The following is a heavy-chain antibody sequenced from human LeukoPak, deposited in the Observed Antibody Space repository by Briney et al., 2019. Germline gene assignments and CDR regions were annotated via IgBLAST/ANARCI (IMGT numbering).Heavy chain of an antibody. Sequence: GGSLRLSCAASGFTFGSYGIHWVRQAPGKGLEWVSIIYRSGTISYADSVKDRFTISRDNSKNMVYLQMNSLRAEDTAVYYCARDLITTSYYYGMDVWGQGTTVIVSS. CDR3: ARDLITTSYYYGMDV. J-gene: IGHJ6*02. D-gene: IGHD3-16*01. CDR1: GFTFGSYG. CDR2: IYRSGTI. V-gene: IGHV3-66*01.